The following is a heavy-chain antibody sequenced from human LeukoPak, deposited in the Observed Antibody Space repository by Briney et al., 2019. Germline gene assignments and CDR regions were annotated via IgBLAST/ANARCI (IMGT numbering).Heavy chain of an antibody. J-gene: IGHJ4*02. CDR1: GFTFGDYI. V-gene: IGHV3-49*03. CDR3: ARWGAHNYGHGADF. Sequence: PGGSLRLSCTVSGFTFGDYILSWFRQAPGKGLEWVCFFRTMTNGGTTEYAASVQGRFIISRDDSKSITYLQMNSLRTEDTAVYYCARWGAHNYGHGADFWGQGNLVTVSS. D-gene: IGHD5-18*01. CDR2: FRTMTNGGTT.